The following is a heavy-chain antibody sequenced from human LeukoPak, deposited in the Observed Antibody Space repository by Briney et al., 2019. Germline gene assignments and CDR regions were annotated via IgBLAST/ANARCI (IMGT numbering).Heavy chain of an antibody. CDR3: ARAPPLGCSSTSCYVTEGFDP. J-gene: IGHJ5*02. CDR2: IIPIFGTA. D-gene: IGHD2-2*01. CDR1: GGTFSSYA. Sequence: ASVKVSCKASGGTFSSYAISWVRQAPGQGLEWMGGIIPIFGTANYAQKFRGRVTITADESTSTAYMELSSLRSEDTAVYYCARAPPLGCSSTSCYVTEGFDPWGQGTLVTVSS. V-gene: IGHV1-69*13.